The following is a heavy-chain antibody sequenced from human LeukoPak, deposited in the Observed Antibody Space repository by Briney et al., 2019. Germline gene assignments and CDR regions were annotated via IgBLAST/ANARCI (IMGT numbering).Heavy chain of an antibody. CDR2: ISSSSSYI. D-gene: IGHD2-15*01. CDR1: GFTFSSYS. J-gene: IGHJ4*02. V-gene: IGHV3-21*01. Sequence: GGCLTLSCEASGFTFSSYSMNWVRQPPGKGLEWVSSISSSSSYIYYADSVKGRFTISRHNANNSLYLQMNSLRAEDTAVYYCARDRGSGGSCPACPFDYWGQGTLVTVSS. CDR3: ARDRGSGGSCPACPFDY.